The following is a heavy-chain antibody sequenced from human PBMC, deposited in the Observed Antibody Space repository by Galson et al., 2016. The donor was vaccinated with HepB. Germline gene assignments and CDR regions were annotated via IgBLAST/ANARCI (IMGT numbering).Heavy chain of an antibody. CDR3: AQEVGWLRFAFGS. CDR1: GFALSSFN. J-gene: IGHJ5*01. D-gene: IGHD5-12*01. CDR2: ISSSRNTI. V-gene: IGHV3-48*01. Sequence: SLRLSCAASGFALSSFNMNWVRQTPGKGLEWISYISSSRNTIDYADSVKGRFTISRDDAKNSLYLQMNNLSVGDTAIYHCAQEVGWLRFAFGSCGQGTMVTVSS.